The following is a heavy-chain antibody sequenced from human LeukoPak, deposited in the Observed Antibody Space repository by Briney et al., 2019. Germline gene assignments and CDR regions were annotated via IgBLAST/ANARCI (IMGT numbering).Heavy chain of an antibody. V-gene: IGHV3-74*01. CDR1: GFTFSSYW. Sequence: GGSLRLSCAASGFTFSSYWMHWVRQARGKGLVWVSRINTDGSSISYADSVKGRFTISRDNAKNTLYLQMNSLRAEDTAVYYCARPGGSGYSYGWENWFDPWGQGTLVTVSS. CDR3: ARPGGSGYSYGWENWFDP. D-gene: IGHD5-18*01. J-gene: IGHJ5*02. CDR2: INTDGSSI.